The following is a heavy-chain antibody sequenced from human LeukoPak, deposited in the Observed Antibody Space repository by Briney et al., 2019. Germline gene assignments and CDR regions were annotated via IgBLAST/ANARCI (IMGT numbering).Heavy chain of an antibody. CDR3: ARDNVSASWFDP. Sequence: LETLSLTCAVYGGSFSDYYWSWIRQPPGKGLEWIGRIYTSGSTDYNPSLKSRVTMSVDTSKNQFSLKLSSVTAADTAVYYCARDNVSASWFDPWGQGTLVTVSS. CDR1: GGSFSDYY. J-gene: IGHJ5*02. CDR2: IYTSGST. D-gene: IGHD6-25*01. V-gene: IGHV4-4*07.